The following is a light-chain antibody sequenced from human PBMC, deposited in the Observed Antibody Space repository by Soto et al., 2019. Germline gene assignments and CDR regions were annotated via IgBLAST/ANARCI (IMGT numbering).Light chain of an antibody. CDR1: QSITTY. CDR3: QQIYSAPLT. J-gene: IGKJ4*01. CDR2: AAS. V-gene: IGKV1-39*01. Sequence: DIQMTQSPSSLSASVGDRVTITCRASQSITTYLNWYRQKPGKAPKFLIYAASSLQSGVPSRFSGSGSETEFTLSISSLQPEDFATYFCQQIYSAPLTFGGGTKVEIK.